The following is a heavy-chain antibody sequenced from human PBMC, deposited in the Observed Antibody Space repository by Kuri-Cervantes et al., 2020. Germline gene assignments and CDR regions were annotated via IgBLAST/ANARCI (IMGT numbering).Heavy chain of an antibody. CDR1: GGSISSYY. Sequence: SETLSLTCTVSGGSISSYYWSWIRQPPGKGLEWIGYICYSGSTNDNTSLKSRVTISIDTSKNQFSLNLYSVTAEDPAVYYCARGIPAAPRSALDPWGQGTLVTVSS. CDR2: ICYSGST. V-gene: IGHV4-59*01. J-gene: IGHJ5*02. D-gene: IGHD2-2*01. CDR3: ARGIPAAPRSALDP.